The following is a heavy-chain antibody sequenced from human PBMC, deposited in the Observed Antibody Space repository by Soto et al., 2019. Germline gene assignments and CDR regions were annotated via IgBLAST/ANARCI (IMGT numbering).Heavy chain of an antibody. D-gene: IGHD3-22*01. CDR2: INPNSGGT. Sequence: ASVKVSCKASGYTFTGYYMHWVRQAPGQGLEWMGWINPNSGGTNYAQKFQGWVTMTRDTSISTAYMELSRLRSDDTAVYYCAAQYYYDSSGPGMDVWGQGTTVTVSS. CDR3: AAQYYYDSSGPGMDV. CDR1: GYTFTGYY. J-gene: IGHJ6*02. V-gene: IGHV1-2*04.